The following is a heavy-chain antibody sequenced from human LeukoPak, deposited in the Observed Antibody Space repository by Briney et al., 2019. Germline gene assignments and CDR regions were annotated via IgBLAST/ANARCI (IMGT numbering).Heavy chain of an antibody. CDR2: IIPIFGTA. CDR1: GGTFSSYA. J-gene: IGHJ4*02. CDR3: ARLRGYSGYDSAYYDSSGYGPDDHSFDY. V-gene: IGHV1-69*13. Sequence: ASVKVSCKASGGTFSSYAISWVRQAPGQGLEWMGGIIPIFGTANYAQKFQGRVTITADESTSTAYMELSSLRSEDTAVYYCARLRGYSGYDSAYYDSSGYGPDDHSFDYWGQGTLVTVSS. D-gene: IGHD3-22*01.